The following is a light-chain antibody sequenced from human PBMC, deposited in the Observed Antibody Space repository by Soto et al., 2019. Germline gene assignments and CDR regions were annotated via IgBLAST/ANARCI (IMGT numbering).Light chain of an antibody. CDR1: ESIDSW. V-gene: IGKV1-5*03. J-gene: IGKJ1*01. Sequence: DIQMTQSPSYVSASFGDRVTITCRASESIDSWLAWHQQKPGRAPKLLISKASSLESGVPSRFSGSGFGTEFTLTISSLQPDDFATYYCQQYNSYRAFGQGTKVDIK. CDR2: KAS. CDR3: QQYNSYRA.